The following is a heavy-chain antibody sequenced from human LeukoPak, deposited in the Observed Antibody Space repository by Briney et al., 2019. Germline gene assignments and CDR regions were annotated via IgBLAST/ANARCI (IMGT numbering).Heavy chain of an antibody. J-gene: IGHJ4*02. CDR3: ARAAYDTLDY. CDR1: GFSISTGYY. CDR2: IFHSGTT. V-gene: IGHV4-38-2*01. Sequence: SETLSLTCAVSGFSISTGYYWDWIRQPPGKGLEWIGNIFHSGTTYYNPSLKSRVTISVDTSKNQFSLELTSVTAADTAVYYCARAAYDTLDYWGQGTLVSVSS. D-gene: IGHD3-22*01.